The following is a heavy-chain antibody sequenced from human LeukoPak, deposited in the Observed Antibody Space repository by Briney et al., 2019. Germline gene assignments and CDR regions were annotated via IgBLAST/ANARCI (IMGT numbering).Heavy chain of an antibody. D-gene: IGHD3-22*01. Sequence: GGSLRLSCAASGFTVSSNYMSWVRQAPGKGLEWVSVIYSGGSTYYADSVKGRFTISRHNSKNTLYLQMNSLRAEDTAVYYCARDVYYYDSSGYRQTTDYWGQGTLVTVSS. CDR2: IYSGGST. CDR3: ARDVYYYDSSGYRQTTDY. J-gene: IGHJ4*02. CDR1: GFTVSSNY. V-gene: IGHV3-53*04.